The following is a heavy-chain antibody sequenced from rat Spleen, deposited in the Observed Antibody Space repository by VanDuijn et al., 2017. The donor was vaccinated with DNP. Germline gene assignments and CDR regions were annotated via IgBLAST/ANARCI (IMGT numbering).Heavy chain of an antibody. Sequence: EVQLVESGGGLVQPGRSLKLSCAASGFTFSAYYMAWFRQAPAEGLEWVAYIGSPAYAPYYTDFVKGRFAISRDNAKSTLYLQMNSRRSEDMATYYCVRWNSGHFDYWGQGVMVTVSS. D-gene: IGHD4-3*01. V-gene: IGHV5-22*01. J-gene: IGHJ2*01. CDR3: VRWNSGHFDY. CDR1: GFTFSAYY. CDR2: IGSPAYAP.